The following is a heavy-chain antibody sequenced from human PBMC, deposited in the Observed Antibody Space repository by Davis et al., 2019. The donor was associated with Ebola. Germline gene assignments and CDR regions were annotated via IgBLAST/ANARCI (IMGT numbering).Heavy chain of an antibody. J-gene: IGHJ4*02. CDR1: GYTLTDLS. V-gene: IGHV1-24*01. CDR2: FDPEDGET. CDR3: AVGPLAVAIHEIVGADFDY. Sequence: AASVKVSCKISGYTLTDLSIHWVRQSLGKGLEWMGGFDPEDGETIYAQKLRGRATMAGDTSTDSVYMQLSSLRSEDTAVYYCAVGPLAVAIHEIVGADFDYWGQGTLVTVTS. D-gene: IGHD1-26*01.